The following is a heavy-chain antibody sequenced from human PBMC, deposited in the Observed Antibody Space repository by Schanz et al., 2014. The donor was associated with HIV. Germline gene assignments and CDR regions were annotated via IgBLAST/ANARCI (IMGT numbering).Heavy chain of an antibody. CDR2: VNHSGDT. CDR3: ARAKWPPRSRHFDF. CDR1: GSSVTYFY. Sequence: QVQLQESGPGLVKPSETLSLTCAVYGSSVTYFYWTWIRQSPGKGLEWIAEVNHSGDTNYNPSLKSRVTISVDPSKNQFSLKLASVTAADTAVYYCARAKWPPRSRHFDFWGQGNLVTVSS. J-gene: IGHJ4*02. V-gene: IGHV4-34*01. D-gene: IGHD6-13*01.